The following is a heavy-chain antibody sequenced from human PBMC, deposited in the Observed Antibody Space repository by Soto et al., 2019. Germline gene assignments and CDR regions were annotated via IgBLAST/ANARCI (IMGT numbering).Heavy chain of an antibody. Sequence: KPSETLSLTCTVSGDAISSADYYWSWIRQTPGKGLEWIGHIFYSGTTYYNPSVKSRITISVDTSKNHFSLRLTSVTAADTAVYYCARDLWVEPELYYYGMDVWGQGTTVTVSS. J-gene: IGHJ6*02. CDR3: ARDLWVEPELYYYGMDV. CDR1: GDAISSADYY. CDR2: IFYSGTT. D-gene: IGHD1-1*01. V-gene: IGHV4-30-4*01.